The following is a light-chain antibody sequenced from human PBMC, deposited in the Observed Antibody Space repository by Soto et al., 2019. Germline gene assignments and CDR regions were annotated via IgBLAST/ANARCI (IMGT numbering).Light chain of an antibody. CDR3: QQGYSTLLS. V-gene: IGKV1-39*01. Sequence: DIELTQSPSSLSGSVGDRFAVTCRASQSISTYLNWYQQKGGKAPKLLIHGASSLQSGVPLRFSATGSGTDFSLTIMSLQPEDFATYYCQQGYSTLLSFGGGTKVDIK. CDR1: QSISTY. J-gene: IGKJ4*01. CDR2: GAS.